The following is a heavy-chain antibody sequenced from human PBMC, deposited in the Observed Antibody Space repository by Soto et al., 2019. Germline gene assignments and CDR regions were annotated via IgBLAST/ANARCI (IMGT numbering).Heavy chain of an antibody. D-gene: IGHD6-6*01. J-gene: IGHJ6*02. CDR1: GFTVGGNY. V-gene: IGHV3-66*01. Sequence: GGSLRLSCASSGFTVGGNYMSWVRQPPGKGLEWVSVIYSGGGTYYADSVMGRFTISRDNSKNTLYLQMNSLRAEDTAVYYCARDNIAARPYYHYGMDVWGQGTTVTVSS. CDR2: IYSGGGT. CDR3: ARDNIAARPYYHYGMDV.